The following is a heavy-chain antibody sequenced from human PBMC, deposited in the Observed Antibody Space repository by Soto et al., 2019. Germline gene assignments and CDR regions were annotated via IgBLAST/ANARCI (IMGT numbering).Heavy chain of an antibody. J-gene: IGHJ4*02. V-gene: IGHV3-74*01. CDR1: GFTFSSYW. Sequence: PGGSLRLSCAASGFTFSSYWMHWVRQAPGKGLVWVSRINSDGSSTSYADSVKGRFTISRDNAKNTLYLQMNSLRAEDTAVYYCASLCTPRKCSSTGKPDYWGQGTLVTVSS. CDR3: ASLCTPRKCSSTGKPDY. D-gene: IGHD2-2*01. CDR2: INSDGSST.